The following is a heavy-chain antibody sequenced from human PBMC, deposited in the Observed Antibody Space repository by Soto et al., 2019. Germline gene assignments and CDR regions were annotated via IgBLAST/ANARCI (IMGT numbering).Heavy chain of an antibody. J-gene: IGHJ5*02. CDR2: IYYSGNT. CDR3: ARRLLLLCSNNNSPSGFYP. CDR1: GDSLSSGDYY. V-gene: IGHV4-30-4*01. Sequence: PSETLSLTCTVSGDSLSSGDYYWSWIRQPPGKGLEWIGCIYYSGNTYYNPSLKSRFSISVDTSKNQFSLKLSSVTAADTAVYYCARRLLLLCSNNNSPSGFYPWGQGNVVPVSA. D-gene: IGHD2-2*01.